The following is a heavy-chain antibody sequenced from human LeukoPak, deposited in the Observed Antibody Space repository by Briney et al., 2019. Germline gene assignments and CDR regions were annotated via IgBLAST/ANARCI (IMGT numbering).Heavy chain of an antibody. V-gene: IGHV1-24*01. CDR1: GYTLTELS. CDR3: ATLGSSSWYSDLPNNYYYYYMDV. Sequence: ASVKVSCKVSGYTLTELSMHWVRQAPGKGLEWMGGFDPEDGETIYAQKFQGRVTMTEDTSTDTAYMELSSLRSEDTAVYYCATLGSSSWYSDLPNNYYYYYMDVWGKGTTVTISS. J-gene: IGHJ6*03. D-gene: IGHD6-13*01. CDR2: FDPEDGET.